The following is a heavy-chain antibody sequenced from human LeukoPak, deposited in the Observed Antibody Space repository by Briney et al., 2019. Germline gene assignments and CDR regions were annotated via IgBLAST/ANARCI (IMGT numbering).Heavy chain of an antibody. Sequence: GGSLRLSCAASGFTFSSYAMSWVRQAPGKGLEWVSAISGSGGRTYYADSVKGRFTISRDNSKNTLYLQMNSLRAEDTAVYYCAKAPGYSSGWYVQNWGQGTLVTVSS. D-gene: IGHD6-19*01. CDR3: AKAPGYSSGWYVQN. CDR1: GFTFSSYA. CDR2: ISGSGGRT. J-gene: IGHJ1*01. V-gene: IGHV3-23*01.